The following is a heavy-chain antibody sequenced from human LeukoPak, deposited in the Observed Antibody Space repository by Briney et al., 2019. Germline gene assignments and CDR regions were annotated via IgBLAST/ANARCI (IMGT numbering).Heavy chain of an antibody. D-gene: IGHD6-19*01. V-gene: IGHV3-15*01. CDR2: IKSKTDGGTT. CDR1: GFTFSNVW. J-gene: IGHJ4*02. Sequence: GGSLRLSCAASGFTFSNVWMSWVRQAPGKGLEWVGRIKSKTDGGTTDYAAPVKGRFTISRNDSKNTLNLQMNSLKTEDTAVYYCTPSIAVAGSLDYWGQGTLVTVSS. CDR3: TPSIAVAGSLDY.